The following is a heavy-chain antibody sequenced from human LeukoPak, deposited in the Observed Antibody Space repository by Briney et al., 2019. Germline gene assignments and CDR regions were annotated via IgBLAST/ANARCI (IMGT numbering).Heavy chain of an antibody. Sequence: GGSLRLSCAASGFTFSSYDMSWVRQAPGKGLEWVSPISASGVSTYYADSVKGRFTISRDNSKNTPYLQMNSLRAEDTAVYDCARDCSSTNCLRLFSSYYFDYWGQGTLVTVSS. J-gene: IGHJ4*02. V-gene: IGHV3-23*01. CDR1: GFTFSSYD. CDR3: ARDCSSTNCLRLFSSYYFDY. D-gene: IGHD2-2*01. CDR2: ISASGVST.